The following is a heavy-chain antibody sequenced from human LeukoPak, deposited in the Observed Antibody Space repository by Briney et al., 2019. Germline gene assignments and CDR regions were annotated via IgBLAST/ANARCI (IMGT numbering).Heavy chain of an antibody. Sequence: ASVKVSYKASGFTFTGYYMHWLRQAPGQGLEWMGWINPNGGGTDYAQKFQGRVTMTRDTTISTTYMELKWLRSDDTAVYYCARDRSRVLDYWGQGTQVTVSS. V-gene: IGHV1-2*02. D-gene: IGHD2-8*02. J-gene: IGHJ4*02. CDR1: GFTFTGYY. CDR3: ARDRSRVLDY. CDR2: INPNGGGT.